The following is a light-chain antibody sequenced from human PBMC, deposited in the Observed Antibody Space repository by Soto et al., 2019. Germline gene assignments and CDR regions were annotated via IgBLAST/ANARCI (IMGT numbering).Light chain of an antibody. Sequence: EIVMTQSPATLSVSPGERATLSCRASQSVSSNLAWYQQKPGQAPRLLIYGASARATGIPARFSGSGSGTEFTLTISSRQSEDFAVYYCQQYNNWLSTFGQGTRLEIK. V-gene: IGKV3-15*01. CDR2: GAS. CDR1: QSVSSN. J-gene: IGKJ5*01. CDR3: QQYNNWLST.